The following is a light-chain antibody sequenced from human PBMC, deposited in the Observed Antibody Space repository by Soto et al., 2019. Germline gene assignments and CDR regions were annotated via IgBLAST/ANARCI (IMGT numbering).Light chain of an antibody. CDR1: QSVSSSY. CDR3: QQYGSSPFT. CDR2: GAS. J-gene: IGKJ3*01. V-gene: IGKV3-20*01. Sequence: EIVLTQSPGTLSLSPGERATLSCRASQSVSSSYLAWYQQKPGQAPRLLIYGASTRATGSPDRFSGGGSGTAFTLTISRLEPEDFAVYYCQQYGSSPFTFGPGTKVDIK.